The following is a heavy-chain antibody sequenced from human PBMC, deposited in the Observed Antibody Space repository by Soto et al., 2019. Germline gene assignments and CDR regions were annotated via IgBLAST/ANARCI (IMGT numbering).Heavy chain of an antibody. J-gene: IGHJ4*02. D-gene: IGHD2-21*02. CDR3: ARDERDSCSGGDCFYFDY. V-gene: IGHV1-18*04. Sequence: QVQLVQSGGEVKKPGASVKVSCKASGYTFTNYGISWVRQAPGQGLEWLGWISTYNSNTNSAPRLQDRLTMTTDTSTSTAYMELRSLTFDDTAVYYCARDERDSCSGGDCFYFDYWGQGTLVTVSS. CDR1: GYTFTNYG. CDR2: ISTYNSNT.